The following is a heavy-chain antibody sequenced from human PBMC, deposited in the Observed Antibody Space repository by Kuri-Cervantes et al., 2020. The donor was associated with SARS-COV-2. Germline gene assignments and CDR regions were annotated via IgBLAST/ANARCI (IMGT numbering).Heavy chain of an antibody. CDR1: GYSISSGYY. CDR2: IYHSGST. D-gene: IGHD2-21*02. J-gene: IGHJ3*02. CDR3: ARRVVTAKGTAFDI. Sequence: GSLRLSCAVSGYSISSGYYWGWIRQPPGKGLEWIGYIYHSGSTYYNPSLKSRVTISVDRSKNQFSLKLSSVTAADTAVYYCARRVVTAKGTAFDIWGQGTMVTVSS. V-gene: IGHV4-38-2*01.